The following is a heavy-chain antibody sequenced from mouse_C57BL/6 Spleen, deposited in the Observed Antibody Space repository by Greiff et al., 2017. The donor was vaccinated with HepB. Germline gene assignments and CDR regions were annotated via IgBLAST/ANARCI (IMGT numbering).Heavy chain of an antibody. D-gene: IGHD2-3*01. CDR2: IYPGDGDT. V-gene: IGHV1-80*01. CDR1: GYAFSSYW. J-gene: IGHJ2*01. Sequence: QVQLQQSGAELVKPGASVKISCKASGYAFSSYWMNWVKQRPGKGLEWIGQIYPGDGDTNYNGKFKGKATLTADKSSSTAYMQLSSLTSEDSAVYLCAREGARDGYYDDYWGQGTTLTVSS. CDR3: AREGARDGYYDDY.